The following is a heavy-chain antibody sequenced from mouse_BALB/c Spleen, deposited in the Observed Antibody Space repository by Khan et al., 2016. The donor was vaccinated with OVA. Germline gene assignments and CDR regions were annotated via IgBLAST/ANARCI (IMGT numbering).Heavy chain of an antibody. V-gene: IGHV1-77*01. CDR2: IYPGSSNT. CDR3: ARRNYFGYTFVY. D-gene: IGHD1-2*01. J-gene: IGHJ3*01. Sequence: QVQLKESGAELARPGASVKLSCKASGYTFTDYYINWVKQRTGQGLEWIGEIYPGSSNTYYNEKFKGKATLTADKSSSTAYMQLSSLTSEDSAVFVCARRNYFGYTFVYWGQGTLVTVSA. CDR1: GYTFTDYY.